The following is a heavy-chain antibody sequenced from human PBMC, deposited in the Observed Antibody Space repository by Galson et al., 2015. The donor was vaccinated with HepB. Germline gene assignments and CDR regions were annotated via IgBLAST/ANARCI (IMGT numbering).Heavy chain of an antibody. D-gene: IGHD4-23*01. CDR3: AKDRNYGGYDP. CDR1: GFTFSSYW. J-gene: IGHJ5*02. CDR2: INSDGKSS. V-gene: IGHV3-74*01. Sequence: SLRLSCAASGFTFSSYWMTWIRQAPGKGLEWVSRINSDGKSSNYADSVKGRFIISRDNAKNTLYLQGNSLRDEDTVMYYCAKDRNYGGYDPWGQGTLVIVAS.